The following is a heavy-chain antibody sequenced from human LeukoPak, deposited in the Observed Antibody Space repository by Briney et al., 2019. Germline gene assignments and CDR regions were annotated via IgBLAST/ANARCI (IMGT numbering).Heavy chain of an antibody. J-gene: IGHJ3*02. V-gene: IGHV1-46*01. CDR2: INPSGGST. CDR3: AREYGRGSYFSPVPDMFRAFDI. CDR1: GYTFTSYY. D-gene: IGHD1-26*01. Sequence: ASVKVSCKACGYTFTSYYMHWVRQAPGQGLEWMGIINPSGGSTSYAQKFQGRVTMTRDTSTRTVYMELSSLRSEDTAVYYCAREYGRGSYFSPVPDMFRAFDIWGQGTMVTVSS.